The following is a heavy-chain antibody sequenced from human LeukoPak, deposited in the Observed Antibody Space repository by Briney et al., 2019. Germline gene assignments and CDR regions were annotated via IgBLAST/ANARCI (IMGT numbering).Heavy chain of an antibody. CDR2: IWYDGSNK. Sequence: QPGRSLRLSCAASGFTFSSYGVHWVRQAPGKGLEWVAVIWYDGSNKYYADSVKGRFTISRDNSKNTLYLQMNSLRAEDTAVYYCARQDSIYDILTGYSYYFDYWGQGTLVTVSS. V-gene: IGHV3-33*01. CDR3: ARQDSIYDILTGYSYYFDY. J-gene: IGHJ4*02. CDR1: GFTFSSYG. D-gene: IGHD3-9*01.